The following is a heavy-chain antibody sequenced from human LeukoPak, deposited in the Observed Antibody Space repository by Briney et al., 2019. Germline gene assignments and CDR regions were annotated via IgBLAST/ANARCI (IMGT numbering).Heavy chain of an antibody. J-gene: IGHJ4*02. CDR1: GGSFSGYY. V-gene: IGHV4-34*01. CDR2: INHSGST. Sequence: SETLSLTCAVYGGSFSGYYWSWIRQPPGKGLEWIGEINHSGSTNSNTSLKSRVTISVDTSKNQYSLKLSSVTAAATAVYDCARGQSYESGLYYFDYWGQGTLVTVSS. D-gene: IGHD3-22*01. CDR3: ARGQSYESGLYYFDY.